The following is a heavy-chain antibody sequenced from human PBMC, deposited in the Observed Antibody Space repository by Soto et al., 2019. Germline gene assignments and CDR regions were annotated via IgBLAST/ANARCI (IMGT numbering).Heavy chain of an antibody. J-gene: IGHJ6*02. V-gene: IGHV4-39*02. Sequence: KSRVTISVDRSKNQFSLKLSSVTAADTAVYYCARDLPTMDVWGQGTTVTVSS. CDR3: ARDLPTMDV.